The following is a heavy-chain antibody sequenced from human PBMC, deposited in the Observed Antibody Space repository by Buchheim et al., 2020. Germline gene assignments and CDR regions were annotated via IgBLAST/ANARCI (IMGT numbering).Heavy chain of an antibody. CDR2: IFSSGHT. J-gene: IGHJ5*02. CDR1: GDSISTNKW. V-gene: IGHV4-4*02. Sequence: QVQLQESGPGLVKPSGTLSLTCTVSGDSISTNKWWSWVRQPPGKGLEWIGEIFSSGHTNFNPSLKSRVTMSLDKSKNQFSLKLSSVTAGDTAVYHCIHSGHYSLIAWGQGT. CDR3: IHSGHYSLIA. D-gene: IGHD3-22*01.